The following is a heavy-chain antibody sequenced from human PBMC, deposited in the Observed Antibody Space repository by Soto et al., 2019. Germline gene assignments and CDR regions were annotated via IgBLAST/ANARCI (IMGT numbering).Heavy chain of an antibody. CDR2: IYTSGST. Sequence: TSETLSLTCTVSGGSISSYYWSWIRQPAGKGLEWIGRIYTSGSTNYNPSLKSRVTMSVDTSKNQFSLKLSSVTAADTAVYYCARDLALGPVAGGWFDPWGQGTLVTVSS. D-gene: IGHD6-19*01. CDR1: GGSISSYY. J-gene: IGHJ5*02. V-gene: IGHV4-4*07. CDR3: ARDLALGPVAGGWFDP.